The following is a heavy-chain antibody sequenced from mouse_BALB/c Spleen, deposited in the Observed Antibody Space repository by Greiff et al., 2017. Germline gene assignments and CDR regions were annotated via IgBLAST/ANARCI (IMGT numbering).Heavy chain of an antibody. J-gene: IGHJ4*01. CDR3: TRTRTMITTDAMDY. CDR1: GYTFTDYN. V-gene: IGHV1-18*01. D-gene: IGHD2-4*01. CDR2: INPNNGGT. Sequence: VQLQQSGPELVKPGASVKIPCKASGYTFTDYNMDWVKQSHGKSLEWIGDINPNNGGTIYNQKFKGKATLTVDKSSSTAYMQLSSPTSEDSAVYYCTRTRTMITTDAMDYWGQGTSVTVSS.